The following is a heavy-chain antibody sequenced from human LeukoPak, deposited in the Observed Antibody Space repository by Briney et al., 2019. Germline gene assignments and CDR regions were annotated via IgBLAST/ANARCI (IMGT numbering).Heavy chain of an antibody. J-gene: IGHJ4*02. CDR3: ARDYDFWSGYWLD. Sequence: PGGSLRLSCAASAFTFSSYAMSWVRQAPGKGLEWVSAISGSGGSTYDVDSVKGRFTISRDNSKNTLYLQMNSLRAEDTAVYYCARDYDFWSGYWLDWGQGTLVTVSS. CDR1: AFTFSSYA. V-gene: IGHV3-23*01. CDR2: ISGSGGST. D-gene: IGHD3-3*01.